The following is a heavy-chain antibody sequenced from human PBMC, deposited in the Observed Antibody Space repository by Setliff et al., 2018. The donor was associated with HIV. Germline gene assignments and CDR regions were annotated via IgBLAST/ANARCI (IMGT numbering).Heavy chain of an antibody. Sequence: SETLSLTCTVSGDSISSSTFYWGWIRQPPGKGLEWIGSIYYRGTTYYNPSLKSRVAISVDTSTNQSSLKLSSVTAADTAVYYCARPRLRGSGAFDIWGQGTMVTVSS. V-gene: IGHV4-39*01. D-gene: IGHD2-21*01. CDR2: IYYRGTT. CDR3: ARPRLRGSGAFDI. CDR1: GDSISSSTFY. J-gene: IGHJ3*02.